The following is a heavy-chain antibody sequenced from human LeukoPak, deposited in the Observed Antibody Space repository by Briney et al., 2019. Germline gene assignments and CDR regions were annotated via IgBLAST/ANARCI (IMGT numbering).Heavy chain of an antibody. CDR3: ARHKDYYYSYMDV. CDR1: GGSFSGYY. J-gene: IGHJ6*03. CDR2: IYYSGST. Sequence: SETLSLTCAVYGGSFSGYYWSWIRQPPGKGLEWIGTIYYSGSTYYNPSLTSRVTISVDTSKNQFSLKLSSVTAADTAVYYCARHKDYYYSYMDVWGKGTTVTISS. V-gene: IGHV4-34*01.